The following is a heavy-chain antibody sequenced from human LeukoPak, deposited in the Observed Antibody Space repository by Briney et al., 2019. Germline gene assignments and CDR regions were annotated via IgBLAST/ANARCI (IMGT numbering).Heavy chain of an antibody. CDR2: INHSGST. J-gene: IGHJ4*02. Sequence: SETLSLTCAVYGGSFSGYYWSWIRQPPGKGLEWIGEINHSGSTNYNPSLKSRVTTSVDTSKNHFSLKRSSVTAADTAVYYCARVRATGAFDYWGEGTLVTVSS. CDR1: GGSFSGYY. V-gene: IGHV4-34*01. D-gene: IGHD5-12*01. CDR3: ARVRATGAFDY.